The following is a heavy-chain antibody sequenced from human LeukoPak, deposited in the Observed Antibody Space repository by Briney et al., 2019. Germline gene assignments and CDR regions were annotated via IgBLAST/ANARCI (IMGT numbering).Heavy chain of an antibody. CDR2: ISGSGGST. CDR3: ARPKRGYCSSTSCSYYFDY. V-gene: IGHV3-23*01. J-gene: IGHJ4*02. Sequence: GGSLRLSCAASGFTFGSYAMSWVRQAPGKGLEWVSAISGSGGSTYYADSVKGRFTISRDNSKNTLYLQMNSLRAEDTAVYYCARPKRGYCSSTSCSYYFDYWGQGTLVTVSS. CDR1: GFTFGSYA. D-gene: IGHD2-2*01.